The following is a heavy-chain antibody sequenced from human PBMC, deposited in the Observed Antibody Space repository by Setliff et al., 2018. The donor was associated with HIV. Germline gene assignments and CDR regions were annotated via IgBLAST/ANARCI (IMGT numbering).Heavy chain of an antibody. CDR2: VYHSGKT. J-gene: IGHJ5*02. V-gene: IGHV4-38-2*02. CDR3: AKHDFGEGSCFDP. CDR1: GQFISDGYY. D-gene: IGHD3-16*01. Sequence: SETLPLTCTVSGQFISDGYYWGWIRQPPGKGLEWIGSVYHSGKTYYNPSLKSRVTMSADTSKNQISLMPRSMTAADTAVYYCAKHDFGEGSCFDPWGQGSLVTVSS.